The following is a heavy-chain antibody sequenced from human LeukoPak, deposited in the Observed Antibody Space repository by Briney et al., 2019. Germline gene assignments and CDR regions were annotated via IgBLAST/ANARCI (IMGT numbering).Heavy chain of an antibody. CDR3: ARGPIMITFGGVIVKEPFDY. CDR2: INHSGST. V-gene: IGHV4-34*01. D-gene: IGHD3-16*02. Sequence: SETLSLTCAVYGGSFSGYYWSWIRQPPGKGLEWIGEINHSGSTNYNPSLKSRVTISVDTSKNQFSLKLSSVTAADTAVYCCARGPIMITFGGVIVKEPFDYWGQGTLVTVSS. CDR1: GGSFSGYY. J-gene: IGHJ4*02.